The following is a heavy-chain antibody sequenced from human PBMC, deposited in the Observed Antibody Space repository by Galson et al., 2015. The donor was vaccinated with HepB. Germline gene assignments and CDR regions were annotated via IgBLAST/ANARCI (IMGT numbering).Heavy chain of an antibody. CDR1: GFTFSSYG. V-gene: IGHV3-30*18. D-gene: IGHD1-26*01. CDR3: AKVRWELTGYFDY. CDR2: ISYDGSNK. J-gene: IGHJ4*02. Sequence: SLRLSCAASGFTFSSYGMHWVRQAPGKGLEWVAVISYDGSNKYYADSVKGRFTISRDNSKNTLYLQMNSLRAEDTAVYYCAKVRWELTGYFDYWGQGTLVTVSS.